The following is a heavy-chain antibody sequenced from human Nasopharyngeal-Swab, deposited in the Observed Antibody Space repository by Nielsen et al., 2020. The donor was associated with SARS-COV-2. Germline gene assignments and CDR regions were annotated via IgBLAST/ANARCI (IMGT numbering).Heavy chain of an antibody. V-gene: IGHV3-23*01. CDR2: VSGSGGTT. J-gene: IGHJ6*03. D-gene: IGHD6-19*01. Sequence: VRQAPGKGLEWVSGVSGSGGTTKYADSVKGRFTISRDNAKNSLYLQMNSLRAEDTAVYYCARDTKGSSGWPYYYYYYMDVWGKGTTVTVSS. CDR3: ARDTKGSSGWPYYYYYYMDV.